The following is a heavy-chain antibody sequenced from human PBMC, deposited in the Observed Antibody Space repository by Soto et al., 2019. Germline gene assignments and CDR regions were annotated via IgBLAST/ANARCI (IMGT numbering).Heavy chain of an antibody. Sequence: EVQLVESGGGLVQPGGSLRLSCAASGFTFSSYSMHWVRQAPGTGLEYVSAISGNGGSAYYANSMKARFTISRDNSKNTLYLLMDSLRPDDTAVYYCTRGRWTYLYWYFDLWGRGTLVTVSS. D-gene: IGHD3-10*01. CDR3: TRGRWTYLYWYFDL. CDR1: GFTFSSYS. V-gene: IGHV3-64*01. CDR2: ISGNGGSA. J-gene: IGHJ2*01.